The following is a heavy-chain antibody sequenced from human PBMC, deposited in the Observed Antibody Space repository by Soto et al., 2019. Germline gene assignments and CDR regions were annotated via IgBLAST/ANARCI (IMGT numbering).Heavy chain of an antibody. D-gene: IGHD6-13*01. J-gene: IGHJ6*02. CDR3: ARRYRIAAAGTGIDYYYYGMDV. Sequence: SETLSLTCAVSGGSISSGGYSWSWIRQPPGKGLEWIGYIYHSGSTYYNPSLKSRVTISVDRSKNQFSLKLSSVTAADTAVYYCARRYRIAAAGTGIDYYYYGMDVWGQGTTVTVSS. CDR2: IYHSGST. V-gene: IGHV4-30-2*01. CDR1: GGSISSGGYS.